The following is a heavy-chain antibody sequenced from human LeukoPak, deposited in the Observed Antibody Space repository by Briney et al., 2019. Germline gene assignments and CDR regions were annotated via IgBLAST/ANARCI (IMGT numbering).Heavy chain of an antibody. V-gene: IGHV1-2*02. CDR3: AREGDYGGTQNWFDH. CDR1: GYTFTGYY. J-gene: IGHJ5*02. Sequence: ASVKVSCKASGYTFTGYYMHWVRQAPGQGLEWMGWINPNSGGTNYAQKFQGRVTMTRDTSISTAYMELSRLRSDDTAVYYCAREGDYGGTQNWFDHWGQGTLVTVSS. D-gene: IGHD4-23*01. CDR2: INPNSGGT.